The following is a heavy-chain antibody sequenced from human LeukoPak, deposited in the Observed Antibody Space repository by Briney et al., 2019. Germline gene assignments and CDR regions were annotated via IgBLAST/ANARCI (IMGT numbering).Heavy chain of an antibody. Sequence: GGSLRLSCAASGFTFSTYWMMWSRQAPGKGLEWVANIKEDGSEKYYVDSVKGRFTTSRDGAKNSLYLQMNSLRAEDTAVYYCARGLTVKDYWGQGTLVTVSS. J-gene: IGHJ4*02. CDR2: IKEDGSEK. CDR3: ARGLTVKDY. V-gene: IGHV3-7*01. CDR1: GFTFSTYW. D-gene: IGHD1-20*01.